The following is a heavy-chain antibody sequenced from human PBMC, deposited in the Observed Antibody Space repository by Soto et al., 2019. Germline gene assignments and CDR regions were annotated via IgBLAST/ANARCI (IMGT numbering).Heavy chain of an antibody. Sequence: EVQLLESGGGLIQPGGSLRLSCAASGFTFSSYAMSWVRQAPGKGLEWVSVISGGGGSTFYADSVKGRFTISRDNSKNSLYLQMNSLRDEDTAVYYCAKSGGLVAVPAACQYWGQGSLVTVSS. CDR2: ISGGGGST. J-gene: IGHJ4*02. D-gene: IGHD2-2*01. V-gene: IGHV3-23*01. CDR3: AKSGGLVAVPAACQY. CDR1: GFTFSSYA.